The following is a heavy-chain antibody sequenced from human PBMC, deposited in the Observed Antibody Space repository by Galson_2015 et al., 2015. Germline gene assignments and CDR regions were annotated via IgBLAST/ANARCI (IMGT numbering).Heavy chain of an antibody. V-gene: IGHV1-18*04. CDR3: AILPSGWHAY. CDR2: ISGYNDNT. J-gene: IGHJ4*02. Sequence: SVKVSCKASGYTFTSYGISWVRQAPGQGLEWMGWISGYNDNTNYAQKLQGRVTMTTDTSTSTAYMELRSLRSDDTAVYYCAILPSGWHAYWGQGTLVTVSS. D-gene: IGHD6-19*01. CDR1: GYTFTSYG.